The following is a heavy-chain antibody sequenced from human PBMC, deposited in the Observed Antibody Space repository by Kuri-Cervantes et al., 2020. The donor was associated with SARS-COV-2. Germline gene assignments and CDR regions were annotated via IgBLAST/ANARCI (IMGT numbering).Heavy chain of an antibody. Sequence: SETLSLTCTVSGGSINIANYYWSWVRQPPGMGLEWIGHIYYSGNTYYNPSLKSRVSMSVDMSKNQFSLKLNAVTAADTAVYYCASPIIVGATDYWGQGILVTVSS. CDR1: GGSINIANYY. CDR2: IYYSGNT. CDR3: ASPIIVGATDY. D-gene: IGHD1-26*01. J-gene: IGHJ4*02. V-gene: IGHV4-30-4*08.